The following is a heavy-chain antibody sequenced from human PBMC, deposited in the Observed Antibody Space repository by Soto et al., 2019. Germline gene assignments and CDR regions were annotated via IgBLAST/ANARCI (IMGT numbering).Heavy chain of an antibody. V-gene: IGHV1-69*13. CDR1: GGTFSRYA. CDR3: ARGSSGSYSVWFDP. J-gene: IGHJ5*02. CDR2: IIPILGTA. Sequence: SVKVSCKASGGTFSRYAISWVRQAPGQGLEWMGGIIPILGTANYAQKFQGRVTITADESTSTAYMELSSLRSEDTAVYYCARGSSGSYSVWFDPWGQGTLVTVSS. D-gene: IGHD1-26*01.